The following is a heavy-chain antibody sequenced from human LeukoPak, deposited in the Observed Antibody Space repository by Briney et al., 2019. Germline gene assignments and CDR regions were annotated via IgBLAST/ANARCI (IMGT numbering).Heavy chain of an antibody. CDR3: ARELNAPPWTQLWLPGDAFDI. CDR2: ISSSSSYI. J-gene: IGHJ3*02. CDR1: GFTFSSYS. V-gene: IGHV3-21*01. D-gene: IGHD5-18*01. Sequence: PGGSLRLSCAASGFTFSSYSMNWVRQAPGKGLEWVSSISSSSSYIYYADSVKGRFTISRDNAKNSLYLQMNSLRAEDTAVYYCARELNAPPWTQLWLPGDAFDIWGQGTMVTVSS.